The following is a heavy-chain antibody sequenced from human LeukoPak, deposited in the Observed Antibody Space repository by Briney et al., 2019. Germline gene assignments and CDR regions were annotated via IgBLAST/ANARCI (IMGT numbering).Heavy chain of an antibody. V-gene: IGHV3-21*01. CDR3: ARDDRTPFSAGFDY. CDR1: GFTFSSYS. J-gene: IGHJ4*02. D-gene: IGHD6-13*01. CDR2: ISSSSSYI. Sequence: GGSLRLSCAASGFTFSSYSMNWVRQAPGKGLEWVSSISSSSSYIYYADSVKGRFTISRDNAKNSLYLQMNSLRAEDTAVYYCARDDRTPFSAGFDYWGQGTLVTVSS.